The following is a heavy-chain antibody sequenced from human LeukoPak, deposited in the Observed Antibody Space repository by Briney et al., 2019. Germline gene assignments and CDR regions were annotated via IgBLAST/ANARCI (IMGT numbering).Heavy chain of an antibody. V-gene: IGHV3-66*04. CDR2: IYSGGST. Sequence: PGGSLRLSCAASGFTVSSNYMSWVRQAPGKGMEWVSVIYSGGSTYYADSVKGRFTISRDNSKNTLYLQMNSLRAEDTAVYYCARLLRGGYPGRNYYYMDVWGKGTTVTISS. CDR1: GFTVSSNY. J-gene: IGHJ6*03. CDR3: ARLLRGGYPGRNYYYMDV. D-gene: IGHD5-24*01.